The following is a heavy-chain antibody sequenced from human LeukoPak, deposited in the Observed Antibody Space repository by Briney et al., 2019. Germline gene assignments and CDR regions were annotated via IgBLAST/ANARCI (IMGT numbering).Heavy chain of an antibody. CDR2: IYYSGST. D-gene: IGHD3-16*01. Sequence: TLSLTCTVSGGSISSGGYYWSWIRQHPGKGLEWIGYIYYSGSTYYNPSLKSRVTISVDTSKNQFSLKLSSVTAADTAVYYCARGGPSTANFDYWGQGTLVTVSS. CDR1: GGSISSGGYY. J-gene: IGHJ4*02. CDR3: ARGGPSTANFDY. V-gene: IGHV4-31*03.